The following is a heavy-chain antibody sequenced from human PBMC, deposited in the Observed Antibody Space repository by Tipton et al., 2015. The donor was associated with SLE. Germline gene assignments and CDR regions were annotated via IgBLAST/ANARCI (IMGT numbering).Heavy chain of an antibody. J-gene: IGHJ3*02. D-gene: IGHD1-26*01. V-gene: IGHV3-33*03. Sequence: QVQLVQSGGGVVQPGRSLRLSCAASGFTFSTYGMHWVRQAPGKGLEWVALIWYDGSNKYYTDSVKGRFTISRDNSKNTLYLQMNSLRAEDTAVYFCAKGRDSGSSGAFDIWGQGTMVTVSS. CDR3: AKGRDSGSSGAFDI. CDR2: IWYDGSNK. CDR1: GFTFSTYG.